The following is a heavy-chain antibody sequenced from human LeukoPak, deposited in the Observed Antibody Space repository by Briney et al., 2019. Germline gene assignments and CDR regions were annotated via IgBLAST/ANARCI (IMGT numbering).Heavy chain of an antibody. CDR3: AKYGTLIVGATKDAFDI. J-gene: IGHJ3*02. CDR2: ISGSGGNT. CDR1: GFTFSSYA. D-gene: IGHD1-26*01. Sequence: GGSLRLSCAASGFTFSSYAMSWVRQAPGKGLEWVSAISGSGGNTYYADSVKGRFTISRDNSKNTLYLQMNSLRAEDTAVYYCAKYGTLIVGATKDAFDIWGQGTMVTVSS. V-gene: IGHV3-23*01.